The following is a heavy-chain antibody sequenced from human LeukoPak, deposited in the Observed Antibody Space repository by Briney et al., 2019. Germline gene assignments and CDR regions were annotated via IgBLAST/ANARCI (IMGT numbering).Heavy chain of an antibody. CDR2: IYYSGST. D-gene: IGHD5-18*01. Sequence: SETLSLTCTVSGGSISSYYWSWIRQPPGKGLEWIGYIYYSGSTNYNPSLKSRVTISVDTSKNQFSLKLSSVTAADTAVYYCARDHSYGYSSDAFDILGQGTMVTVSS. CDR1: GGSISSYY. V-gene: IGHV4-59*01. CDR3: ARDHSYGYSSDAFDI. J-gene: IGHJ3*02.